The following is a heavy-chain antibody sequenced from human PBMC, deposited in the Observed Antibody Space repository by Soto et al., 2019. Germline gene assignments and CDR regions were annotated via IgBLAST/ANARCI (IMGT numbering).Heavy chain of an antibody. D-gene: IGHD2-2*01. CDR1: GFTFSSYW. CDR3: ARDPNIVLVPAALRSYYYYYGMDV. Sequence: PGGSLRLSCAPSGFTFSSYWMSWVRQAPGKGLEWVANIKQDGSEKYYVDSVKGRFTISRDNAKNSLYLKMNSLRAEDTAVYYCARDPNIVLVPAALRSYYYYYGMDVWGQGTTVTVSS. CDR2: IKQDGSEK. V-gene: IGHV3-7*01. J-gene: IGHJ6*02.